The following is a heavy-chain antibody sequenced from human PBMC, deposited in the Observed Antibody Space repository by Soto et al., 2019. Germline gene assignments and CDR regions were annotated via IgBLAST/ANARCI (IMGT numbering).Heavy chain of an antibody. J-gene: IGHJ4*02. D-gene: IGHD3-9*01. CDR3: ARLEGLATISYYFDC. Sequence: QLQLQESGPGLVKPSETLSLTCSVSDDSINSDKYYWGWIRQPPGKGLEWIGSIYYRGNAYYNPSLQTRVTISLDKSKCQFALKLNSVPAADSAVYFCARLEGLATISYYFDCWGPGALVTVSS. V-gene: IGHV4-39*01. CDR2: IYYRGNA. CDR1: DDSINSDKYY.